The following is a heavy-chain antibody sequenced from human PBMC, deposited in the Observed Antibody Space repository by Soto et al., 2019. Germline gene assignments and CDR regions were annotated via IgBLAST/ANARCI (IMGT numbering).Heavy chain of an antibody. CDR2: ISSSAIYI. D-gene: IGHD3-22*01. CDR3: VRDGLDYYDTERLYFHK. Sequence: EVHLLESGGGLVQPGGSLRLSCAASGFNFITYSLSWVRQAPGKGLEWVASISSSAIYIDYADSVKGRFTISRDNANNSLYLQMNSLRAEDTATYYCVRDGLDYYDTERLYFHKWGQGTLVTVSS. CDR1: GFNFITYS. V-gene: IGHV3-21*01. J-gene: IGHJ4*02.